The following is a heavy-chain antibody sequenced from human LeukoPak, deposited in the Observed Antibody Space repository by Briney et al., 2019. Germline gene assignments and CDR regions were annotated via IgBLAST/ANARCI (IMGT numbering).Heavy chain of an antibody. D-gene: IGHD2-15*01. CDR3: ARDDCSGGSCYPFDY. V-gene: IGHV3-21*04. CDR2: ISSSSSYI. J-gene: IGHJ4*02. CDR1: RFTFSSYS. Sequence: GGSLRLSCAASRFTFSSYSMNWVRQAPGKGLEWVSSISSSSSYIYYADSMKGRFTISRDNAKNSLYLQMDSLRAEDTALYYCARDDCSGGSCYPFDYWGQGTLVTVSS.